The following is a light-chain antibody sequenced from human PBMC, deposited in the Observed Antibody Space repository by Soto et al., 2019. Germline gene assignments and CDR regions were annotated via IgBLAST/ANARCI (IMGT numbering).Light chain of an antibody. CDR1: QSVSTN. V-gene: IGKV3-15*01. J-gene: IGKJ1*01. Sequence: EIVMTQSPATLSVSPGETATLSFRASQSVSTNFAWYQQKPGQAPRLLIYGASTRATAVPARFTASGSGTEFTLTISSLQSEDFAVYYCQQYNNWPRTFGQGTKVDIK. CDR2: GAS. CDR3: QQYNNWPRT.